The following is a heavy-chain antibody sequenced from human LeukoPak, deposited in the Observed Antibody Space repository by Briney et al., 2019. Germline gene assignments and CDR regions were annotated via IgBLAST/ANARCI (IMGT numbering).Heavy chain of an antibody. J-gene: IGHJ4*02. CDR1: GFTFSSYA. CDR3: AKGTYNTGWYYFDY. Sequence: GGSLRLSCAASGFTFSSYAMSWVRQAPGKGLEWASAISGSGGSTYYADSVKGRFTISRDNSKNTLYLQMNSLRAEDTAVYYCAKGTYNTGWYYFDYWGQGTLVTVSS. V-gene: IGHV3-23*01. D-gene: IGHD6-19*01. CDR2: ISGSGGST.